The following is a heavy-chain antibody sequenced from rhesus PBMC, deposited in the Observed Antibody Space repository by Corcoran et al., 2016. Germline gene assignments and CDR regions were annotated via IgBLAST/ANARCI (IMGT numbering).Heavy chain of an antibody. Sequence: QLQLQESGPGLVKPSETLSLTCAVSGVSLSSNSWSGIRQPPGKGREWIGSMSGSDGSTNNNPSLKSLVTISTATSKKQFSLKLSSVTAAVTAGYYCATSVYTGRYFDIWGPGTPVTISS. CDR3: ATSVYTGRYFDI. CDR2: MSGSDGST. D-gene: IGHD5-24*01. CDR1: GVSLSSNS. V-gene: IGHV4-173*01. J-gene: IGHJ2*01.